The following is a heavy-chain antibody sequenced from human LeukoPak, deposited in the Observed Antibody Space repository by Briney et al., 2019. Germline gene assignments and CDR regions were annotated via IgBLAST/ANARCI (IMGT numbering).Heavy chain of an antibody. Sequence: KPSETLSLTCTVSGDSISGYYLKWVRQPPGKGLEWIGDIYYNGDTYYNPSLKSRVTISLDTSKNQFSLKLNSVTAADTAVYYCARARSTGTLWFDPWGQGTLVTVSS. V-gene: IGHV4-59*12. CDR2: IYYNGDT. D-gene: IGHD1-14*01. J-gene: IGHJ5*02. CDR3: ARARSTGTLWFDP. CDR1: GDSISGYY.